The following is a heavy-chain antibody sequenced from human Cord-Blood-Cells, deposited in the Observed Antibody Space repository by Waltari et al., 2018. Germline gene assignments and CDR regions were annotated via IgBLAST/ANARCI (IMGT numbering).Heavy chain of an antibody. V-gene: IGHV4-39*01. CDR1: GGSISSSSYY. CDR2: IYYSGST. CDR3: ARGDYDFWSGYYDY. Sequence: QLQLQESGPGLVTPSETLSLTCTVSGGSISSSSYYWGWIRQPPGKGLEWIGSIYYSGSTYYNPSLKSRVTISVDTSKNQFSLKLSSVTAADTAVYYCARGDYDFWSGYYDYWGQGTLVTVSS. D-gene: IGHD3-3*01. J-gene: IGHJ4*02.